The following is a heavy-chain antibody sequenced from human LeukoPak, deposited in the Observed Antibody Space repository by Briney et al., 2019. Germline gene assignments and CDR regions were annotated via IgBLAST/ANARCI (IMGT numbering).Heavy chain of an antibody. CDR2: INHRGDT. CDR1: VESFTDHF. D-gene: IGHD6-19*01. V-gene: IGHV4-34*01. J-gene: IGHJ4*02. CDR3: ARLYKTAVAGPVYYFDY. Sequence: SETLSLTCAVYVESFTDHFWTWIRQPPGKGLEWIGEINHRGDTNYNPSLRSRVIMSVDTSKNQFSLTLTSVTAADTAVYYCARLYKTAVAGPVYYFDYWGQGTLVTVSS.